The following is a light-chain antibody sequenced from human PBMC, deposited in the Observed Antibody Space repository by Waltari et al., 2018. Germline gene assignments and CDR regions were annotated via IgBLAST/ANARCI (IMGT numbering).Light chain of an antibody. J-gene: IGKJ2*01. CDR3: QQRNIWPNT. V-gene: IGKV3-11*01. Sequence: EIVLTPSPATLSLSPGERATLSCRASQSVGSYLAWYQQKPGQVPRLVIYDASSRATGVPARFSGSGSGTEFTLTISSLEPEDFAVYYCQQRNIWPNTFGQGTKLEIK. CDR2: DAS. CDR1: QSVGSY.